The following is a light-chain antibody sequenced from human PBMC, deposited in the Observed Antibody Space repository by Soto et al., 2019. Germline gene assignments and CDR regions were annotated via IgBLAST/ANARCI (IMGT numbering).Light chain of an antibody. CDR1: QSVSNN. Sequence: EIVFTQSPAPPSVSPVDRAPPSLRASQSVSNNLAWYQQRPGQAPRLLIYGASTRATGIPARFSGSGSGTEFTLTISSLQSEDFAVYYCQQYNDWPPWTFGQGTKVDIK. V-gene: IGKV3-15*01. CDR3: QQYNDWPPWT. J-gene: IGKJ1*01. CDR2: GAS.